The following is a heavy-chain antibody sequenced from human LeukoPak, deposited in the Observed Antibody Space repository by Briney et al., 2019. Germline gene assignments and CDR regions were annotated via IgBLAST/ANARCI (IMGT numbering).Heavy chain of an antibody. D-gene: IGHD2-15*01. Sequence: SETLSLTCAVYGGSFSGYYWSWIRQPPGKGLEWMGEINHSGSTNDNPSLKSTVTISVDTSKNQSSLKLSSVTAADTAVYYCARARCSGGSCQDPGQEAWYFQHWGQGTLVTVSS. J-gene: IGHJ1*01. CDR3: ARARCSGGSCQDPGQEAWYFQH. CDR1: GGSFSGYY. V-gene: IGHV4-34*01. CDR2: INHSGST.